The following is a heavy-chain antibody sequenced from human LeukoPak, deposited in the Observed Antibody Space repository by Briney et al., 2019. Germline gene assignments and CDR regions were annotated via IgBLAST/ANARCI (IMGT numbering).Heavy chain of an antibody. CDR1: GFTFSSYE. J-gene: IGHJ4*02. D-gene: IGHD4-23*01. Sequence: PGGSLRLSCAASGFTFSSYEMNWVRQAPGKGLEWVSSISSSSSYIYYADSVKGRFTISRDNAKNSLYLQMNSLRAEDTAVYYCASHRGNSPFDYWGQGTLVTVSS. CDR3: ASHRGNSPFDY. V-gene: IGHV3-21*01. CDR2: ISSSSSYI.